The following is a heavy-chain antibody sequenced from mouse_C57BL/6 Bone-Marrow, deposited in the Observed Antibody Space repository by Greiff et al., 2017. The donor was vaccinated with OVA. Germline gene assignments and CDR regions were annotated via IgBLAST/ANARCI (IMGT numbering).Heavy chain of an antibody. Sequence: VQLQQSGAELVKPGASVKLSCTASGFNIKDYYMHWVKQRTEQGLEWIGRIDPEDGATKYAPKFQGKATITADTSSNTAYLQLSSLTSEDTAVYYCARGDYYGSSADNWGQGTTLTVSS. V-gene: IGHV14-2*01. CDR1: GFNIKDYY. D-gene: IGHD1-1*01. CDR3: ARGDYYGSSADN. J-gene: IGHJ2*01. CDR2: IDPEDGAT.